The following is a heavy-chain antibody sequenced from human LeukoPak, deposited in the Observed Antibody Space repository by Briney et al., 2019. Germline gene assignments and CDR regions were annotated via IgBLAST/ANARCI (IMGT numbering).Heavy chain of an antibody. V-gene: IGHV4-39*07. J-gene: IGHJ4*02. CDR3: VRGRRGSYFQDY. CDR2: MWFGATT. CDR1: GDSISSSNSY. Sequence: SETLSLTCTVSGDSISSSNSYWGWIRQPPGKGLEWIGSMWFGATTSYDPSLKSRVTISIDPSKNQFSLKLSSVTAADTALYYCVRGRRGSYFQDYWGQGTLVTVSS. D-gene: IGHD1-26*01.